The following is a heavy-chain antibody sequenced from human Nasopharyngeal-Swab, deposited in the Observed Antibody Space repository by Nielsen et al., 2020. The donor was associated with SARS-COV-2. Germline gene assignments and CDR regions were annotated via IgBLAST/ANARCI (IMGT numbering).Heavy chain of an antibody. J-gene: IGHJ6*03. CDR2: ISSSSSYI. Sequence: GESLKISCAASGFTFSSYSMNWVRQAPGKGLEWVSSISSSSSYIYYADSVKGRFTISRYNAKNSLYLQMNSLRAEDTAVYYCARDWDTAMVTNYYYYMDVWGKGTTVTVSS. V-gene: IGHV3-21*01. D-gene: IGHD5-18*01. CDR3: ARDWDTAMVTNYYYYMDV. CDR1: GFTFSSYS.